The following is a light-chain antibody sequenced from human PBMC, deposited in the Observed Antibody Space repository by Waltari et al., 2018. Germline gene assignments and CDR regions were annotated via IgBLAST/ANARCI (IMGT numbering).Light chain of an antibody. CDR3: QKYGTLPAT. V-gene: IGKV3-20*01. CDR1: QSVSRS. CDR2: YAS. Sequence: EIGLTQSPGTLSLAPGERATLSCRASQSVSRSLAWYQQKPGQAPRLLIDYASTRATGIPDRFSGSGSGTDFSLTISRLEPEDFAVYYCQKYGTLPATFGQGTKVEIK. J-gene: IGKJ1*01.